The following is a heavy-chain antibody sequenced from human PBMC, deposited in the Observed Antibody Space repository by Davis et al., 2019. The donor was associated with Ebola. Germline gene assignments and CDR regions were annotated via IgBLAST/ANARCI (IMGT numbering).Heavy chain of an antibody. D-gene: IGHD3-10*01. CDR1: GYSVSSGYY. CDR2: LYHSGNT. CDR3: ARAGTNLTN. J-gene: IGHJ4*02. V-gene: IGHV4-38-2*01. Sequence: PSETLSLTCEVSGYSVSSGYYWGWIRQPPGKGLEWIGSLYHSGNTYYNPSLESRVTMSVDTSKNQFSLNLKSVTAADTAIYFCARAGTNLTNWGRGALVTVSS.